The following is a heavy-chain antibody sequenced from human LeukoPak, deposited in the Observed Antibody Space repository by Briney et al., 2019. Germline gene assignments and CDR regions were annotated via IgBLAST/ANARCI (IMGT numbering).Heavy chain of an antibody. J-gene: IGHJ5*02. D-gene: IGHD3-3*01. V-gene: IGHV1-2*02. Sequence: GASVKVSCKASGYTFTGYYMHWVRQAPGQGLEWMGWINPNSGGTNYAKKFQGRVTMTRDTSISTAYMDLSRLRSDDTAVYYCARANPPAAGYDFWSGYSNWFDPWGQGTLVTVSS. CDR2: INPNSGGT. CDR1: GYTFTGYY. CDR3: ARANPPAAGYDFWSGYSNWFDP.